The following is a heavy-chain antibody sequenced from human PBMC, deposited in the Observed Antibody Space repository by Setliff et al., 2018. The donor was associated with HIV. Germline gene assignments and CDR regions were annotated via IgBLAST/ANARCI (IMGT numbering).Heavy chain of an antibody. V-gene: IGHV1-18*01. CDR1: GYTFTSYG. CDR2: ISAYSGNT. D-gene: IGHD3-3*01. J-gene: IGHJ3*02. Sequence: GASVKVSCKASGYTFTSYGISWVRQAPGQGLEWMGWISAYSGNTNYAQKLQGRVTMTTDTSTSTAYMELRSLRSDDTAAYYCARVAWYYSFWSGLGDAFDIWGQGTMVTVSS. CDR3: ARVAWYYSFWSGLGDAFDI.